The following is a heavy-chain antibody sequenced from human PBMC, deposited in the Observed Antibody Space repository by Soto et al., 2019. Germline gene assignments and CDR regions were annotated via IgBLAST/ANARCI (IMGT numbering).Heavy chain of an antibody. CDR3: ASGYSSGWYRVYFQH. CDR1: GFTVSSNY. V-gene: IGHV3-66*01. D-gene: IGHD6-19*01. Sequence: GSLRLSCAASGFTVSSNYMSWVRQAPGKGLEWVSVIYSGGSTYYADSVKGRFTISRDNSKNTLYLQMNSLRAEDTAVYYCASGYSSGWYRVYFQHWGQGTLVTVSS. J-gene: IGHJ1*01. CDR2: IYSGGST.